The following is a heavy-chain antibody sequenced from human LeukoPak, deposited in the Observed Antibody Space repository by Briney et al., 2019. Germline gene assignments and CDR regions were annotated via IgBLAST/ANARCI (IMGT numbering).Heavy chain of an antibody. V-gene: IGHV3-30*01. Sequence: QPGGSLRLSCAASGFTFRSYWMSWARQAPGKGLEGGAVISYDGSNKYYADSVKGRFTISRDNSKNTLYLQMNSLRAEDTAVYYCARDKVTFFDYWGQGALVTVSS. CDR2: ISYDGSNK. CDR3: ARDKVTFFDY. D-gene: IGHD5-18*01. CDR1: GFTFRSYW. J-gene: IGHJ4*02.